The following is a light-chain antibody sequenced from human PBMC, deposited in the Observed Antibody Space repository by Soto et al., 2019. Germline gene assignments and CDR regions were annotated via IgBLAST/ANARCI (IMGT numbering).Light chain of an antibody. Sequence: DIQMTQSPSTLSASVGDRVTITCRASQSIDRWLSWYQQKPGKAPKLLIYRASSLESGFPSRFSSSGSGTEFTLTISSLQPDDFATCYCQQYKTYPYTLAQGTKLEIK. CDR3: QQYKTYPYT. CDR2: RAS. V-gene: IGKV1-5*03. CDR1: QSIDRW. J-gene: IGKJ2*01.